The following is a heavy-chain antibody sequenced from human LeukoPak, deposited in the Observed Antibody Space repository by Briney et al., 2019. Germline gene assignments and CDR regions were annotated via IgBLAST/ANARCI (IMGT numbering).Heavy chain of an antibody. CDR2: ISHDGSDK. V-gene: IGHV3-30*18. CDR1: GFTFSGYG. Sequence: GGSLRLSCAASGFTFSGYGMHWVRQAPGKGLEWVAVISHDGSDKHYADSVKGRFTISRDNSKNTVYLQMNSLRAEDTAVYYCAKRELLDFDYWGQGTLVTVSS. CDR3: AKRELLDFDY. D-gene: IGHD1-26*01. J-gene: IGHJ4*02.